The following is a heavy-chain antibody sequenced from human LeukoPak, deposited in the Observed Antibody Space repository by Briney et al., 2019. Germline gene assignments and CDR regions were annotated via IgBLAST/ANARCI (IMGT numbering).Heavy chain of an antibody. CDR1: GGSFSTST. CDR3: ARDNPNYGGNWFDP. CDR2: VIPLFGAA. V-gene: IGHV1-69*06. J-gene: IGHJ5*02. Sequence: SVKVSCKASGGSFSTSTISWVRQAPGQGLEWMGGVIPLFGAANYAQKFKGRVAITADKSTSTAYMELSTLRSEDTAVYYCARDNPNYGGNWFDPWGQGTMVTVSS. D-gene: IGHD4-23*01.